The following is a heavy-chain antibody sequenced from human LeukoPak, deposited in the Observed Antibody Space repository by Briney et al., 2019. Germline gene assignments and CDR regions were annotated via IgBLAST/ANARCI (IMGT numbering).Heavy chain of an antibody. CDR2: INPKSDGT. CDR3: ARDPPGTTAFDL. V-gene: IGHV1-2*02. CDR1: GYTFTTYG. J-gene: IGHJ3*01. D-gene: IGHD1-1*01. Sequence: ASVKVSCKTSGYTFTTYGISWVRQAPGQGLEWMGWINPKSDGTKYAQNFRGRVTMTWDTSISTAYMEVSSLTSDDTAMFYCARDPPGTTAFDLWGQGTMVTVSS.